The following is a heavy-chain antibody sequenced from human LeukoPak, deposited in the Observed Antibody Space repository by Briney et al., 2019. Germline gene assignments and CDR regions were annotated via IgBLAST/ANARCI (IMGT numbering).Heavy chain of an antibody. CDR3: VKDLGRYRNNCFDY. CDR2: ISGSGGGT. CDR1: GFTFSSYA. D-gene: IGHD1-26*01. Sequence: SGGSLILSCAASGFTFSSYAMSWVRQAPEKGLEWVSTISGSGGGTYYADSVKGRFTISRDDSKNTLYLQMNSLRAEDTAVHYCVKDLGRYRNNCFDYWGQGTLVTVSS. V-gene: IGHV3-23*01. J-gene: IGHJ4*02.